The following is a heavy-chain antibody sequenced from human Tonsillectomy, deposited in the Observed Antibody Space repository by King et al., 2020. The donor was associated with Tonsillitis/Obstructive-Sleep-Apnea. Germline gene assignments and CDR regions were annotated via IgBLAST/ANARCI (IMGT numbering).Heavy chain of an antibody. CDR1: GYSFTSYW. V-gene: IGHV5-10-1*01. D-gene: IGHD2-2*01. CDR3: ARHERLGYCSSTSCYLASGMGV. CDR2: IDPSDSYT. Sequence: VQLVESGAEVKKPGESLRISCKGSGYSFTSYWISWVRQMPGKGLEWMGRIDPSDSYTNYSPSFQGHVTISADKSISTAYLQWSSLKASDTAMYYCARHERLGYCSSTSCYLASGMGVWGKGTTVTVSS. J-gene: IGHJ6*03.